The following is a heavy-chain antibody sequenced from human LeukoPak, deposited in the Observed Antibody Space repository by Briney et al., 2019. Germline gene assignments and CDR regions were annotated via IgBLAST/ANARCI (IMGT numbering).Heavy chain of an antibody. CDR1: GFTFSSYG. J-gene: IGHJ4*02. V-gene: IGHV3-30*02. Sequence: AGGSLRLSCAASGFTFSSYGMHWVRQAPGKGLEWVAFIRYDGSNKYYADSVKGRFTISRDNSKNTLYLQMNSLRAEDTAVYYCAKDQVWSTYYFDYWGQGTLVTVSS. D-gene: IGHD1-1*01. CDR2: IRYDGSNK. CDR3: AKDQVWSTYYFDY.